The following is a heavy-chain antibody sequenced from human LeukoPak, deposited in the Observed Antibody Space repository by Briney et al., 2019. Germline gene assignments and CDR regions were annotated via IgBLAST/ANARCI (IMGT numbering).Heavy chain of an antibody. J-gene: IGHJ4*02. CDR3: TREYSGLFDH. V-gene: IGHV3-49*03. CDR1: GFIFGDYA. CDR2: IKSKAYGGTT. Sequence: GGSLRLSCTVSGFIFGDYAMSWFRQAPGKGLEWIGFIKSKAYGGTTEYAASVKGRFTVSRDDSKSIAYLLMSSLITEDTAVYYCTREYSGLFDHWGQGTLVTVPT. D-gene: IGHD5-12*01.